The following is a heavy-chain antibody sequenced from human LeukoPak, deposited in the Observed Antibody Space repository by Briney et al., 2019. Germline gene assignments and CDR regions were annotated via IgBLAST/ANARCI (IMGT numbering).Heavy chain of an antibody. Sequence: SETLSLTCTVSGGSISGYDWSCIRQPAGKGLEWIGGIYSSGSTNYNPSLTRRVTMSVGTSNNRFSLKLSSVTAADTAVYYCASRLVTKYFDYWGQGTPVTVSS. V-gene: IGHV4-4*07. CDR1: GGSISGYD. J-gene: IGHJ4*02. CDR3: ASRLVTKYFDY. CDR2: IYSSGST. D-gene: IGHD2-21*02.